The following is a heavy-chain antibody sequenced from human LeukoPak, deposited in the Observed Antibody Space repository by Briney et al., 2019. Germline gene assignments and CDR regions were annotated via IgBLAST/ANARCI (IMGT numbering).Heavy chain of an antibody. V-gene: IGHV4-61*02. CDR3: APGASDGYNYFVFDY. D-gene: IGHD5-24*01. J-gene: IGHJ4*02. Sequence: PSETLSLTCTVSGGSTSSGSYYWTWIRQPAGKGLEWIGRIYTSGSTNYNPSLNSRVTISVDTSKNQFSLKLSSVTAADTAVYYCAPGASDGYNYFVFDYWGQGTLVTVSS. CDR2: IYTSGST. CDR1: GGSTSSGSYY.